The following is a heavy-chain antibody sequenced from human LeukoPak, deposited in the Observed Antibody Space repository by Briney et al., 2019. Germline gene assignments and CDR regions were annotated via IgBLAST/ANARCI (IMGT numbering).Heavy chain of an antibody. Sequence: GGSLRLSCAASGFTVSSNYMSWVRQAPGKGLEWVSVIYSGGSTYYADSVKGGFTISRDNSKNTLYLQMNSLRAEDTAVYYCAKALGGGNSPLDYWGQGTLVTVSS. D-gene: IGHD4-23*01. J-gene: IGHJ4*02. CDR3: AKALGGGNSPLDY. V-gene: IGHV3-53*01. CDR1: GFTVSSNY. CDR2: IYSGGST.